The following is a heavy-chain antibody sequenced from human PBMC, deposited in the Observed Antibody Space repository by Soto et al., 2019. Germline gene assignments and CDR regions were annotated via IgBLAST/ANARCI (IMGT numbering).Heavy chain of an antibody. D-gene: IGHD3-22*01. CDR2: ISTNGGST. CDR1: GFTFSIYA. V-gene: IGHV3-64D*06. Sequence: GGSLRLSCSASGFTFSIYAMHWVRKAPVKGLEYVSSISTNGGSTDYADSVKGRFTISRDNSKNTVYLQMSSLRAEDTAVYYCVKGEYYYGSSGYYPFDYWGQGT. J-gene: IGHJ4*02. CDR3: VKGEYYYGSSGYYPFDY.